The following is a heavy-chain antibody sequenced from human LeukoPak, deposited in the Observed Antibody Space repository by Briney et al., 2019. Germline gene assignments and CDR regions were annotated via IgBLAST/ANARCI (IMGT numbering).Heavy chain of an antibody. CDR2: INHSGST. CDR3: ARGRYYDFWSGYTY. D-gene: IGHD3-3*01. CDR1: GGSFSGYY. Sequence: SETLSLTCAVYGGSFSGYYWSWIRQPPGKGLEWIGEINHSGSTNYNPSLTSRVTISVDTSKNQFSLKLSSVTAADTAVYYCARGRYYDFWSGYTYWGQGTLVTVSS. V-gene: IGHV4-34*01. J-gene: IGHJ4*02.